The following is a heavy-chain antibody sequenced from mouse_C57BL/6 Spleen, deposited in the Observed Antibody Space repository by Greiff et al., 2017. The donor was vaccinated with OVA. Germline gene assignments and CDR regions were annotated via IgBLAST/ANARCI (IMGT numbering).Heavy chain of an antibody. D-gene: IGHD1-1*01. Sequence: VQLQQPGAELVMPGASVKLSCKASGYTFTSYWMHWVKQRPGQGLEWIGEIDPSDSYTNYNQKFKGKSTLTVDKSSSTAYMQLSSLTSEDSAVYYCARNYYGSSPYWDFDVWGTGTTVTVSS. CDR3: ARNYYGSSPYWDFDV. CDR1: GYTFTSYW. V-gene: IGHV1-69*01. J-gene: IGHJ1*03. CDR2: IDPSDSYT.